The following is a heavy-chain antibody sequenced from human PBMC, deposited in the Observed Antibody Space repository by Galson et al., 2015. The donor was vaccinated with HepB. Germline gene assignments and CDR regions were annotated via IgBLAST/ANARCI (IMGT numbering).Heavy chain of an antibody. CDR1: GGSFNSYY. J-gene: IGHJ6*02. V-gene: IGHV4-34*01. CDR3: ARGHYDILTSFYYYYGMDV. D-gene: IGHD3-9*01. Sequence: ETLSLTCAVYGGSFNSYYWSWIRQPPGKGLEWIGEINDSGSTNYKPSLKSRVTISVDTSKKQFSLKLNSVTAADTGVYYCARGHYDILTSFYYYYGMDVWGQGTTVTVSS. CDR2: INDSGST.